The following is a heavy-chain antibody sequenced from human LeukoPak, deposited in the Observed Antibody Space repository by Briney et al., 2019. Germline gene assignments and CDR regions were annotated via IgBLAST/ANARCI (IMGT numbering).Heavy chain of an antibody. CDR1: GFTFSSYW. CDR2: IKQDGSEE. CDR3: ARDTGVGPTSDAFDI. J-gene: IGHJ3*02. D-gene: IGHD1-26*01. Sequence: GGSLRLSCAASGFTFSSYWMSWVRQAPGKGLEWVANIKQDGSEEVYVDSVKGRFTISRDNAKNSLFLQMNTLRAEDTAVYYCARDTGVGPTSDAFDIWGQGTMVTVSS. V-gene: IGHV3-7*05.